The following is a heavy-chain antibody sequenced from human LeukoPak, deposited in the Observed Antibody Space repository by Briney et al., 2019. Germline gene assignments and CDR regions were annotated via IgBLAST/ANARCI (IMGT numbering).Heavy chain of an antibody. CDR2: IYYSGST. D-gene: IGHD5-18*01. CDR1: GGSISSYY. Sequence: SETLSLTCTVSGGSISSYYWSWIRQPPGKGLEYIGYIYYSGSTNYNPSLKSRVTISVDTSKNQFSLKLSSVTAADTAVYYRARTEESGYSYGYFGYYYMDVWGKGTTDTISS. V-gene: IGHV4-59*01. J-gene: IGHJ6*03. CDR3: ARTEESGYSYGYFGYYYMDV.